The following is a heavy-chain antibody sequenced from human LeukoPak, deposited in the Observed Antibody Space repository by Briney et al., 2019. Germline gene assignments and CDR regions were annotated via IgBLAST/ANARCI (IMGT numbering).Heavy chain of an antibody. Sequence: GGSLRLSCVASGFTVSSNYVSWVRQAPGKGLEWVGRIKSKTDGGTTDYAAPVKGRFTISRDDSKNTLYLQMNSLKTEDKAMYYCTTEFGDKFDYWGQGTLVTVSS. J-gene: IGHJ4*02. V-gene: IGHV3-15*01. CDR2: IKSKTDGGTT. CDR3: TTEFGDKFDY. D-gene: IGHD3-10*01. CDR1: GFTVSSNY.